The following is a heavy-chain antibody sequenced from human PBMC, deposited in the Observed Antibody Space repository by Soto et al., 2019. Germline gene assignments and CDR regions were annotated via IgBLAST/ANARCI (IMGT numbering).Heavy chain of an antibody. CDR2: INPSGGST. V-gene: IGHV1-46*01. CDR3: ASSYCSSTSCSYYFDP. J-gene: IGHJ4*02. Sequence: ASVKVSCKASGYTFTSYYMHWVRQAPGQGLEWMGIINPSGGSTSYAQKFQGRVTMTRDTSTSTVYMELSSLRSEDTAVYYCASSYCSSTSCSYYFDPWGQGTLVTVSS. D-gene: IGHD2-2*01. CDR1: GYTFTSYY.